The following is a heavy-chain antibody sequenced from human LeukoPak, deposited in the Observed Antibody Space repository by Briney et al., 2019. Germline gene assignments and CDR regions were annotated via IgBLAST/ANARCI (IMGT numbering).Heavy chain of an antibody. CDR3: VRASGNYFVL. V-gene: IGHV4-30-4*08. CDR2: IYYSGST. CDR1: GGSIISGDSY. D-gene: IGHD3-10*01. J-gene: IGHJ2*01. Sequence: PSQTLSLTCTVSGGSIISGDSYWTWMRQPPGEGLQWVGYIYYSGSTFYNPSLQSRVAMSIDKSNNRFYLKLNSVTAADTALYYCVRASGNYFVLWGHGSLVTVSS.